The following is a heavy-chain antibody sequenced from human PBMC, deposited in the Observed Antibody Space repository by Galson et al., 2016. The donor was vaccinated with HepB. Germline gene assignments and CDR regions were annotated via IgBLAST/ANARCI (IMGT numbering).Heavy chain of an antibody. Sequence: SLRLSCAASGFTFSYYTMNWVRQAPGKGLEWVSSISSSSSYIYYADSVKGRFTISRDNARNSLYLQMNSLRAEDTAVYYCARVHRITMILVVTAPNDYWGQGTLVTVSS. CDR1: GFTFSYYT. D-gene: IGHD3-22*01. CDR2: ISSSSSYI. CDR3: ARVHRITMILVVTAPNDY. J-gene: IGHJ4*02. V-gene: IGHV3-21*01.